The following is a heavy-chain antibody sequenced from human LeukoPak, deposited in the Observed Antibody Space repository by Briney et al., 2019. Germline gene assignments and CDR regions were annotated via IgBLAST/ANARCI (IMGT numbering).Heavy chain of an antibody. CDR2: IWYDGSNK. CDR3: ARDYLDWYFDL. CDR1: GFTFSSYG. V-gene: IGHV3-33*01. J-gene: IGHJ2*01. Sequence: GGSLRLSCAASGFTFSSYGMHWVCQAPGKGLESVAVIWYDGSNKYYADSVKGRFTISRDNSKNTLYLQMNSLRAEDTAVYYCARDYLDWYFDLWGRSTRVTVSS.